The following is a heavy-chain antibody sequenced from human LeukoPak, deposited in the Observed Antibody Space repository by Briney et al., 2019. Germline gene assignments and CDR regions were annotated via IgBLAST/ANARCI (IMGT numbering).Heavy chain of an antibody. CDR2: IYHSGST. CDR3: ARRGNGNYYYYYMDV. V-gene: IGHV4-30-2*03. J-gene: IGHJ6*03. Sequence: PSQTLSLTCTVSGGSISSGGYYWSWIRQPPGKGLEWIGYIYHSGSTNYNPSLKSRVTISVDTSKNQFSLNLNSVTAADTAVYYCARRGNGNYYYYYMDVWGKGTTVTVSS. CDR1: GGSISSGGYY. D-gene: IGHD2-8*01.